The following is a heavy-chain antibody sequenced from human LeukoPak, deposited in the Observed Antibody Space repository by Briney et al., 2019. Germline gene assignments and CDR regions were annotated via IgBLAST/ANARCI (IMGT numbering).Heavy chain of an antibody. CDR1: GFTFSSYD. D-gene: IGHD1-1*01. CDR3: ARDLAERTWWFDP. Sequence: GGSLRLSCAASGFTFSSYDMNWVRQAPGKGLEWVSSISSSSSYIYYADSVKGRFTISRDNAKNTLYLQMNSLRAEDTAVYYCARDLAERTWWFDPWGQGTLVTVSS. CDR2: ISSSSSYI. V-gene: IGHV3-21*01. J-gene: IGHJ5*02.